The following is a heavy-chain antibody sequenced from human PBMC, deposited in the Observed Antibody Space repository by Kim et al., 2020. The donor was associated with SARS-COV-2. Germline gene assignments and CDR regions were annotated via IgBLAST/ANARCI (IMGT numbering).Heavy chain of an antibody. CDR3: CRMASSGSFDY. CDR1: GFTFSDRY. J-gene: IGHJ4*02. D-gene: IGHD6-19*01. CDR2: INPTNGNT. Sequence: ASVKVSCKASGFTFSDRYMHWVRQAPGQGLEWMGLINPTNGNTWDAQKFQGRITMTGATSTDTIYMELNSLKSDDSAHYYCCRMASSGSFDYWGQGTLVTVSS. V-gene: IGHV1-46*03.